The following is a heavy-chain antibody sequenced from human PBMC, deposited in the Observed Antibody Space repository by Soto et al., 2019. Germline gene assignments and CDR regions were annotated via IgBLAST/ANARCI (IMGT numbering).Heavy chain of an antibody. D-gene: IGHD2-21*01. J-gene: IGHJ4*02. CDR1: GFTFSSYS. CDR2: VDDGGST. CDR3: ATKNVVVRGDFGFL. V-gene: IGHV3-23*01. Sequence: GGSLRLSCAASGFTFSSYSMFWVRQTPRKGLEWVSSVDDGGSTDYADSVKGRFTISRDNAKNTLYLQMNSLRAEDTALYYCATKNVVVRGDFGFLWSQRPLVTVSS.